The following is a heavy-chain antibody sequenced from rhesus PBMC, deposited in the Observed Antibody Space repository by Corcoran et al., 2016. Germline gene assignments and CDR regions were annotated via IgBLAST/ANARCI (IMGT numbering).Heavy chain of an antibody. V-gene: IGHV4-127*01. CDR3: ARDLEYCSGIYCYVGIDY. D-gene: IGHD2-27*01. Sequence: QVQLQESGPGLVKPSETLSLTCAVSGYSISRGYGWSWIRQPPGKGREWIGYIGGSSGSTNYNHSLKSRVTIAKDTSKNQFSLKLSSVTAADTTVYYCARDLEYCSGIYCYVGIDYWGQGVLVTVSS. CDR1: GYSISRGYG. CDR2: IGGSSGST. J-gene: IGHJ4*01.